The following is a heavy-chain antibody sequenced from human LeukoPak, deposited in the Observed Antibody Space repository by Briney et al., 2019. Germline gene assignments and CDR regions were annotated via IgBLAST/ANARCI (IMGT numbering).Heavy chain of an antibody. D-gene: IGHD1-1*01. CDR3: ARSAPGQPLDY. Sequence: PSETLSLTCTVSGGSISSSSFYWGWIRQPPGKGLEWIGSIYYSGSTYYNPSLKSRVTVSVDTSKNQFSLKLSSVTAADTAVYYCARSAPGQPLDYWGQGTLVTVSS. J-gene: IGHJ4*02. CDR1: GGSISSSSFY. V-gene: IGHV4-39*01. CDR2: IYYSGST.